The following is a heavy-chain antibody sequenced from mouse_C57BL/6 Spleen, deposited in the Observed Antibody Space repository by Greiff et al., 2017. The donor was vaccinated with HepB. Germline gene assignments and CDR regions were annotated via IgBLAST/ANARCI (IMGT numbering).Heavy chain of an antibody. CDR3: ARCYYGSSSFDY. D-gene: IGHD1-1*01. CDR1: GYTFTSYW. Sequence: QVQLQQPGAELVKPGASVKLSCKASGYTFTSYWMHWVKQRPGQGLEWIGMIHPNSGSTNYNEKFKSKATLTVDKPSSTAYMQLSSLTSEDSAVYYCARCYYGSSSFDYWGQGTTLTVSS. J-gene: IGHJ2*01. V-gene: IGHV1-64*01. CDR2: IHPNSGST.